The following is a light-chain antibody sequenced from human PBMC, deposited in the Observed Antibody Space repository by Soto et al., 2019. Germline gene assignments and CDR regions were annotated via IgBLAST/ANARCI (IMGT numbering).Light chain of an antibody. Sequence: ETVMTQSPATLSVSPGESATLSCRASHSVGSTLAWYQQRTGQAPRLLMFDTSTRATGVPARFRGSGSGTEFTLTISRLQSDDFAVYYCQHYNNWPWTVGQGTKVEIK. CDR1: HSVGST. CDR3: QHYNNWPWT. CDR2: DTS. J-gene: IGKJ1*01. V-gene: IGKV3-15*01.